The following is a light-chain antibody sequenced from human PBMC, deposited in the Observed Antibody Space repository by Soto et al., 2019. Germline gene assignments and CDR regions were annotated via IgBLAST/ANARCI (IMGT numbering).Light chain of an antibody. Sequence: DIPMTQSPSSLSASVGDRVTITCRASQNITDYLSWFQQRPGRAPNLLIYSASGLKTAVPSRFSGSGSATDFTLTISSLQPEDFATYLCQQTFSTPYTFGQGTKLEI. V-gene: IGKV1-39*01. CDR3: QQTFSTPYT. CDR1: QNITDY. J-gene: IGKJ2*01. CDR2: SAS.